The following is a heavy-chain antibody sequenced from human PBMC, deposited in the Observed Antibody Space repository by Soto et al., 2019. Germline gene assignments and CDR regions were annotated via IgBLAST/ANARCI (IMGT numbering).Heavy chain of an antibody. Sequence: GGSLRLSCAASGFTFSSYAMSWVRQAPGKGLEWASAISGSGGSTYYADSVKGRFTISRDNSKNTLYLQMNSLRAEDTAVYYCAKGKNAGKYYYYGMDVWGQGTTVTVSS. CDR2: ISGSGGST. J-gene: IGHJ6*02. CDR1: GFTFSSYA. CDR3: AKGKNAGKYYYYGMDV. D-gene: IGHD3-10*01. V-gene: IGHV3-23*01.